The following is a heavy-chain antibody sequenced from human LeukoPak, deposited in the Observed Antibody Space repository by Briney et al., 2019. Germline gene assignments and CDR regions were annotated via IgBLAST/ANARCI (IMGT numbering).Heavy chain of an antibody. Sequence: SETLSLTCTVSGGSLSPYYWSWIRQPLEKGLEWIGYIYYSGSTNYNPSLKSRVTILVDTSKNQFSLRLSSVTAADTAVYYCAREYSSSSGRRAFDIWGQGTMVTVSS. J-gene: IGHJ3*02. CDR3: AREYSSSSGRRAFDI. CDR2: IYYSGST. V-gene: IGHV4-59*08. CDR1: GGSLSPYY. D-gene: IGHD6-6*01.